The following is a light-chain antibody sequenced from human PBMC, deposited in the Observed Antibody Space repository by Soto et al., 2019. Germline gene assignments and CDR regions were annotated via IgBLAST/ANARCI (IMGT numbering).Light chain of an antibody. V-gene: IGKV1-27*01. CDR3: QNCHWSPFT. CDR1: QGISNY. Sequence: DIQMTQSPSSLSASVGDRVTISCRASQGISNYLAWYQQKPGKAPRLLIYAASSLQSGVSFRFTGSGSGTEFTLTISRLQPEDVATYYCQNCHWSPFTFGPGTKVDIK. CDR2: AAS. J-gene: IGKJ3*01.